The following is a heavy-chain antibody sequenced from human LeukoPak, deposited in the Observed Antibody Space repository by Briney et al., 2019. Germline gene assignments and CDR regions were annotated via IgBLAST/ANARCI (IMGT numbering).Heavy chain of an antibody. CDR2: ISPRGDIT. D-gene: IGHD3-16*01. J-gene: IGHJ1*01. V-gene: IGHV3-23*01. CDR1: GFIFSSHG. CDR3: AKDDDWGRFNH. Sequence: GGTLRLSCAASGFIFSSHGMNWVRQAPGKGLEWVSGISPRGDITYYKDSVRGRFTISRDNFKNTVSLQLNSLRAEDTAMYYCAKDDDWGRFNHWGQGTLVTVSS.